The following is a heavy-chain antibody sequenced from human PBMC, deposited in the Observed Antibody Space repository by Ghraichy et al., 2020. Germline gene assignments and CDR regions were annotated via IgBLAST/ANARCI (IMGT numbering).Heavy chain of an antibody. CDR1: QWSFSTSS. V-gene: IGHV3-23*01. CDR2: FNHNGGVGGTT. Sequence: GGSLRLSCAASQWSFSTSSMSWVRQVPGKRLEWVSSFNHNGGVGGTTYYADSVKGRFTVSSDGSSYTVFLQMNRLEVDDTGVYYCAHALQWGKYALDIWGQGTMVTVSS. J-gene: IGHJ3*02. D-gene: IGHD2-8*01. CDR3: AHALQWGKYALDI.